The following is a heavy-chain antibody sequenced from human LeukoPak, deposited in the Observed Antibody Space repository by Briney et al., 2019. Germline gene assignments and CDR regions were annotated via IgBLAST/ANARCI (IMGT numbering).Heavy chain of an antibody. Sequence: PSEPLTLPCTISGGLISICNYYWGWIRQPPGKGVEWFEDIYYSGTTYYHPALTSRVSMSIDTSKNQFYLQLRSVAAADTALYYCARRRCYDSTGYLEWGQGTLVTVTS. D-gene: IGHD3-22*01. CDR3: ARRRCYDSTGYLE. V-gene: IGHV4-39*01. CDR2: IYYSGTT. J-gene: IGHJ1*01. CDR1: GGLISICNYY.